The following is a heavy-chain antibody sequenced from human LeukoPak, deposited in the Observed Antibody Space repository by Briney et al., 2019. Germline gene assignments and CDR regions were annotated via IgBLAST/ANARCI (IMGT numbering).Heavy chain of an antibody. CDR1: GGSICSYY. D-gene: IGHD4-11*01. CDR2: IYYSGST. CDR3: ASYKVAMTTVTTRWFDP. J-gene: IGHJ5*02. Sequence: NPSETLSLTCTVSGGSICSYYWSWIRQPPGKGLEWIGYIYYSGSTNYNPSLKSRVTISVDTSKNQFSLKLSSVTAADTAVYYCASYKVAMTTVTTRWFDPWGQGTLVTVSS. V-gene: IGHV4-59*01.